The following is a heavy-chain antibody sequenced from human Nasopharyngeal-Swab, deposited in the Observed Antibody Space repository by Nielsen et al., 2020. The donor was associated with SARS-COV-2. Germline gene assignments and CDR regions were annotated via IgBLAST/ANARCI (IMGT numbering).Heavy chain of an antibody. J-gene: IGHJ4*02. V-gene: IGHV3-53*01. CDR1: GFTVSSNY. D-gene: IGHD3-22*01. Sequence: GESLKISCAASGFTVSSNYMSRVRQAPGKGLEWVSVIYSGGSTYYADSVKGRFTISRDNSKNTLYLQMNSLRAEDTAVYYCARTMGGYYDSSGYTLEWFDYWGQGTLVTVSS. CDR3: ARTMGGYYDSSGYTLEWFDY. CDR2: IYSGGST.